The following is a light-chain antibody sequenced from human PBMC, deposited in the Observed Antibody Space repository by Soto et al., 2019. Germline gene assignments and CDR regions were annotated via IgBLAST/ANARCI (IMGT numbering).Light chain of an antibody. Sequence: QPVLTQSSSASASLGSSVKLTCTLSSGHSSYIIAWHQQQPGKAPRYLMKLEGSGSYNKGSGVPDRFSGSSSGADRYLTISNLQFEDEADYYCETWDINTQAVFGGGTQLTVL. CDR2: LEGSGSY. CDR1: SGHSSYI. J-gene: IGLJ7*01. CDR3: ETWDINTQAV. V-gene: IGLV4-60*02.